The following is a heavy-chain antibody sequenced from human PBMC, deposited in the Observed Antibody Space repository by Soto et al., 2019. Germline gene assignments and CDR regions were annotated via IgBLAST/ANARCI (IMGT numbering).Heavy chain of an antibody. CDR2: MNPNSGNT. CDR3: ARGQGMVRWGGYYYGMDV. CDR1: GYTFTSYD. D-gene: IGHD2-8*01. V-gene: IGHV1-8*01. J-gene: IGHJ6*02. Sequence: ASVKVSCKASGYTFTSYDINWVRQATGQGLEWMGWMNPNSGNTGYAQKFQGRVTMTRNTSISTAYMELSSLRSEDTAVYYCARGQGMVRWGGYYYGMDVWGQGTTVTVSS.